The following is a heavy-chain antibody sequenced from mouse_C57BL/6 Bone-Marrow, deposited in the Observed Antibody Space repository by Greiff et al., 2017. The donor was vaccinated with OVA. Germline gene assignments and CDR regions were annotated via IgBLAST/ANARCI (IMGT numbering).Heavy chain of an antibody. CDR3: ARSRRIFFDY. V-gene: IGHV1-76*01. CDR2: IYPGSGNT. Sequence: QVQLKQSGAELVRPGASVKLSCKASGYTFTDYYINWVKQRPGQGLEWIARIYPGSGNTYYNEKFKGKATLTAEKSSSTAYMQLSSLTSEDSAVYFCARSRRIFFDYWGQGTTLTVSS. J-gene: IGHJ2*01. D-gene: IGHD3-1*01. CDR1: GYTFTDYY.